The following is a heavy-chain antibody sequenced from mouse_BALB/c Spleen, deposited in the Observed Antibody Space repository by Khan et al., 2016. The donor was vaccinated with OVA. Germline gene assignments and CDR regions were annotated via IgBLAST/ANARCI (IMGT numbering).Heavy chain of an antibody. V-gene: IGHV5-15*02. CDR3: ARGGGTAPVAY. J-gene: IGHJ3*01. CDR1: GFTFSDYG. D-gene: IGHD1-2*01. CDR2: ISDLAYTI. Sequence: EVELVESGGGLVQPGGSRKLSCAASGFTFSDYGMAWVRQAPGKGPEWVAFISDLAYTIYYGDAVTGRFTISSENAKTTLNREMSSRRCEDTAIYYCARGGGTAPVAYWGLGTLVTGSA.